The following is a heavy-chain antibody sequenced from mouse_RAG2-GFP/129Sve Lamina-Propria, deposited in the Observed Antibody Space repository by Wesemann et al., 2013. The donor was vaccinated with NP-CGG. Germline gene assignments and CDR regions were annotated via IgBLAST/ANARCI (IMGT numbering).Heavy chain of an antibody. CDR2: IRLKSDNYAT. Sequence: EVKLEESGGGLVQPGGSMKLSCVASGFTFSKHWMNWVRQSPEKGLEWVAQIRLKSDNYATHYAESVKGRFTISRDDSKSSVYLQMNNLRAEDTGIYYCTDPPTDYWGQGTTLTVSS. CDR3: TDPPTDY. V-gene: IGHV6-3*01. CDR1: GFTFSKHW. J-gene: IGHJ2*01.